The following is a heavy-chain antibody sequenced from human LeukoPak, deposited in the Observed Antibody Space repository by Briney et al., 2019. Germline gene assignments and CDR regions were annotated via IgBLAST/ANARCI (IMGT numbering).Heavy chain of an antibody. CDR3: ARGYSIAVAYHY. Sequence: GSSVKVSCXASGGTFSSYAISWVRQAPGQGLEWMGGIIPIFGTANYAQKFQGRVTITADESTSTAYMELSSLRSEDTAVYYCARGYSIAVAYHYWGQGTLVTVSS. V-gene: IGHV1-69*01. D-gene: IGHD6-19*01. CDR1: GGTFSSYA. CDR2: IIPIFGTA. J-gene: IGHJ4*02.